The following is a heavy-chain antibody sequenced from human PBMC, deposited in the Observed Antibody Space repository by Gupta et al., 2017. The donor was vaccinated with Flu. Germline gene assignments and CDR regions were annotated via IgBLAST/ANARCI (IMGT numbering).Heavy chain of an antibody. CDR1: GFTFSSYA. D-gene: IGHD2-2*02. CDR2: ISGSGGST. Sequence: EVQLLESGGGLVQPGGSLRLSCAASGFTFSSYAMSWVRQAPGKGLEWVSAISGSGGSTYYADYVKGRFTISRDNSKNTLYLQMNSLRAEDTAVYXCAKRYCSXTSCYTESNYFDYWGQGTLVTVSS. J-gene: IGHJ4*02. V-gene: IGHV3-23*01. CDR3: AKRYCSXTSCYTESNYFDY.